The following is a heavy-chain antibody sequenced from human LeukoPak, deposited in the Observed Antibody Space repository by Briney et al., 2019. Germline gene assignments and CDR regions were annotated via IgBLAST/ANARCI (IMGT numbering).Heavy chain of an antibody. D-gene: IGHD3-22*01. Sequence: ASVKVSCKASGYTFTSYGIRWVRQAPGQGRERMGWISAYNGNTKYAEKVQGRVTMTTDKSTSRAYMEVRRLRYGETAVYYCASAALKRYYYDSSGYYLDYWGQGTLVTVSS. CDR1: GYTFTSYG. CDR2: ISAYNGNT. CDR3: ASAALKRYYYDSSGYYLDY. V-gene: IGHV1-18*01. J-gene: IGHJ4*02.